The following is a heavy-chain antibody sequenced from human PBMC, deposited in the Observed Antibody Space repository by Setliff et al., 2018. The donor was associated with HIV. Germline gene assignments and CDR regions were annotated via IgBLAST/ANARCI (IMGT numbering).Heavy chain of an antibody. CDR2: INPNRGGT. CDR3: ARGWGLWFGQLSILPLDP. D-gene: IGHD3-10*01. J-gene: IGHJ5*02. V-gene: IGHV1-2*02. Sequence: GASVKVSCKASGDAFTDYYIHWVRQAPGRGLEWMGWINPNRGGTNYAQKFQGRVTMTRDTSITTAFMELSSLRSDDTALYFCARGWGLWFGQLSILPLDPWGQGTLVTVSS. CDR1: GDAFTDYY.